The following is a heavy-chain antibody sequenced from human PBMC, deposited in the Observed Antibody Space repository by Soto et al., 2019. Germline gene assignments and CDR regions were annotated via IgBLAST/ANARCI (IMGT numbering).Heavy chain of an antibody. Sequence: GESLKISCKGSGYSFTSYWISWVRQMPGKGLEWMGRIDPSDSYTNYSPSFQGHVTISADKSISTAYLQWSSLKASDTAMYYCAGYCSGGSCYPTPSLDYYGMDVWGQGTTVTVSS. CDR1: GYSFTSYW. V-gene: IGHV5-10-1*01. CDR2: IDPSDSYT. D-gene: IGHD2-15*01. J-gene: IGHJ6*02. CDR3: AGYCSGGSCYPTPSLDYYGMDV.